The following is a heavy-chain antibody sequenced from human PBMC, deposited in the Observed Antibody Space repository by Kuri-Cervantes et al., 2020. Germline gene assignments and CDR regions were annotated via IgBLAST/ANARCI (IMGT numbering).Heavy chain of an antibody. CDR2: ISYSGST. D-gene: IGHD4-17*01. J-gene: IGHJ3*02. Sequence: SETLSLTCTVSGGSINNYYWNWIRQSPGKGLEWIGYISYSGSTNYNPSLKSRVTMSVDTSKTLFSLKLSSVTAADTAVYYCARGLTTGRAFDIWGQGTMVTVSS. CDR1: GGSINNYY. V-gene: IGHV4-59*12. CDR3: ARGLTTGRAFDI.